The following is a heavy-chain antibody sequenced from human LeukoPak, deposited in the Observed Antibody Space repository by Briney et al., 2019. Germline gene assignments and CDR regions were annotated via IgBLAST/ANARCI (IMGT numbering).Heavy chain of an antibody. CDR3: ARLCLGSGRDFDY. Sequence: GESLKISCKGSGYSFTSYWIGWVRQMPGKGLEWMGIIYPGDSDTRYSPSFQGQVTISADKYISTAYLQWSSLQASDPAMYYCARLCLGSGRDFDYWGQGTLVTVSS. D-gene: IGHD3-10*01. J-gene: IGHJ4*02. CDR2: IYPGDSDT. CDR1: GYSFTSYW. V-gene: IGHV5-51*01.